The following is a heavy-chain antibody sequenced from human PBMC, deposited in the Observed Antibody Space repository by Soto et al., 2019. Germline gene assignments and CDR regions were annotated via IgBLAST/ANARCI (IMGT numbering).Heavy chain of an antibody. J-gene: IGHJ4*02. Sequence: QLQLQESGSGLVKPSQTLSLTCAVSGGSISSGGYSWSWIRQPPGKGLEWIGYIYHSGSTYYNPSLNRRAAIPXDRSKNQFSLKLSSVTAADTAVYYCAAGGGLPRYYWGQGTLVTVSS. D-gene: IGHD5-12*01. CDR3: AAGGGLPRYY. CDR2: IYHSGST. V-gene: IGHV4-30-2*01. CDR1: GGSISSGGYS.